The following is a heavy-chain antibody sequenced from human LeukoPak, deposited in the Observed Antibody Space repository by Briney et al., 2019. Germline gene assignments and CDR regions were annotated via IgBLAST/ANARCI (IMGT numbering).Heavy chain of an antibody. CDR2: IYTSGST. V-gene: IGHV4-61*02. Sequence: SETLSLTCTVSGASINSGAYYWTWIRQPAGKGLEWIGRIYTSGSTNYNPSLKSRVNISRDTSKNHFSLKLDSVTAADTAVYFCARDGPSVYFDYWGQGILVTVSS. CDR1: GASINSGAYY. CDR3: ARDGPSVYFDY. J-gene: IGHJ4*02.